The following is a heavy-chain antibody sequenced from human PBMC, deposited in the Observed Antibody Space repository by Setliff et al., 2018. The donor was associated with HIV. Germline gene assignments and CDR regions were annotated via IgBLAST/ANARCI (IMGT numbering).Heavy chain of an antibody. CDR2: INHSGRT. V-gene: IGHV4-34*01. CDR1: GGSFSDNY. J-gene: IGHJ4*02. Sequence: PEETLSLTCAVYGGSFSDNYWSWIRQSPGKGLEWIGEINHSGRTKYSPSLRSRVSISVDTSKTQFSLKLSSVTAADTAVYYCARHDSGGYYSLDYWGQGTLVTVSS. CDR3: ARHDSGGYYSLDY. D-gene: IGHD3-22*01.